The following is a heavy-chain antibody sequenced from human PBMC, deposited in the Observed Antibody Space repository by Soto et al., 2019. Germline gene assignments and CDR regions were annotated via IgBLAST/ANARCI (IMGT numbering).Heavy chain of an antibody. Sequence: QVQLVESGGGVVQPGRSLRLSCAASGFTFSSYGMHWVRQAPGMGLEWVAVIWYDGSNKYYADSVKGRFTISRDNSKNTLYLQMNSLRAEDTAVYYCARAVGAAADVDYWGQGTLVTVSS. CDR2: IWYDGSNK. D-gene: IGHD6-13*01. CDR1: GFTFSSYG. CDR3: ARAVGAAADVDY. V-gene: IGHV3-33*01. J-gene: IGHJ4*02.